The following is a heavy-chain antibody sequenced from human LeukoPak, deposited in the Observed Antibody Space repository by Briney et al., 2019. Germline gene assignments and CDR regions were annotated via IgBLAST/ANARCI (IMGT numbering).Heavy chain of an antibody. CDR3: ARVGNGGGNSCFDY. Sequence: PGGSLRLSCAASGFIFRDYTMTWVRQAPGKGLEWVSHIRSSGDDIRYADSVKGRFTISRDDAKNSLFLQMNSLRAEDTAVYYCARVGNGGGNSCFDYWGQGTLVTVSS. CDR2: IRSSGDDI. V-gene: IGHV3-21*05. D-gene: IGHD4-23*01. CDR1: GFIFRDYT. J-gene: IGHJ4*02.